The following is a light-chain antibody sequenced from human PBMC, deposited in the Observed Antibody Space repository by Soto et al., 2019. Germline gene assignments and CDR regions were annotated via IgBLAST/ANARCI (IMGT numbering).Light chain of an antibody. V-gene: IGKV3-11*01. CDR1: QSVSSY. CDR2: DTS. CDR3: QQRTNWPRSFT. Sequence: EFVLTQSPATLSLSPGERATLSCRASQSVSSYLAWYQQKPGQAPRLLIYDTSKRATGVPARFSGSGSGTDFTLTISSLEPEDFAVYYCQQRTNWPRSFTFGPGTKVDIK. J-gene: IGKJ3*01.